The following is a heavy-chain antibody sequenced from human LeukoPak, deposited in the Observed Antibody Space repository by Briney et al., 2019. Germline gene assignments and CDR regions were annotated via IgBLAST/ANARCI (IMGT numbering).Heavy chain of an antibody. J-gene: IGHJ4*02. Sequence: EGSLRLSCAASGFTFNNYVMSWVRQSPGKGLEWVSAISGSGGGAYYANSVKGRFTISRDNSKNTLYLQMNSLRAEDTAVYYCAKDSIDVIAVYYFDYWGQGTLVTVSS. V-gene: IGHV3-23*01. D-gene: IGHD2-21*01. CDR3: AKDSIDVIAVYYFDY. CDR1: GFTFNNYV. CDR2: ISGSGGGA.